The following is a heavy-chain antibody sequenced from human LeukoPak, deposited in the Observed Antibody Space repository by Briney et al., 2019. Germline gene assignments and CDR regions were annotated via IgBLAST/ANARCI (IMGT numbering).Heavy chain of an antibody. CDR3: AKEQLTSGYSFLTDY. CDR2: ISYDGSNK. Sequence: PGGSLRLSCAASGFTFSDYYMSWIRQAPGKGLEWVAVISYDGSNKYYADSVKGRFTISRDNSKNTLYLQMNSLRAEDTAVYYCAKEQLTSGYSFLTDYWGQGTLVTVSS. CDR1: GFTFSDYY. V-gene: IGHV3-30*18. D-gene: IGHD5-18*01. J-gene: IGHJ4*02.